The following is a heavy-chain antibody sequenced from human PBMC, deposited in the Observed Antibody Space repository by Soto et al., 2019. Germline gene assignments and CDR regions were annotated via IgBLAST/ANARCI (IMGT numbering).Heavy chain of an antibody. J-gene: IGHJ3*02. CDR2: INPDGSGQ. CDR1: GFTFSRYW. Sequence: EVQLVESGGGLVQPGGSLRLSCAASGFTFSRYWMTWVRQAPGNGLEWVANINPDGSGQTYIHSVKGRFTISRDNAKDSLHLQMNSLRAEDTAVYYCAGPNLAVAGNVAFDIWGQGTMVTVSA. V-gene: IGHV3-7*03. D-gene: IGHD6-19*01. CDR3: AGPNLAVAGNVAFDI.